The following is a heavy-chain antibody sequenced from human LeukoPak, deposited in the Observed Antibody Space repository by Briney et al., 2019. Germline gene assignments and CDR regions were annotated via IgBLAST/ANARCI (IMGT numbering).Heavy chain of an antibody. CDR1: GFTFSNAW. CDR3: TTVERWLLRSSPY. D-gene: IGHD5-24*01. CDR2: IKTKIDGETT. V-gene: IGHV3-15*01. J-gene: IGHJ4*02. Sequence: GGSLRLSCAASGFTFSNAWMTWVRQAPGKGLEWVGRIKTKIDGETTDYAAPVEGRFTISRDDSKNTLYLQMNSLKTDGTAVYYCTTVERWLLRSSPYWGQGTLVTVSS.